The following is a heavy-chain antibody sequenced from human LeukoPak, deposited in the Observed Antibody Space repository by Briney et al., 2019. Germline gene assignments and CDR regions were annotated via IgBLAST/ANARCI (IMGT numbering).Heavy chain of an antibody. Sequence: GGSLRLSRAASGFTFDSYAMSWVRQAPGKGLEWVSAISNNGGYTYYADSVQGRFTISRDNSKSTLCLQMNSLRAEDTAVYYCAKQLGYCSDGSCYFPYWGQGTLVTVSS. CDR1: GFTFDSYA. CDR2: ISNNGGYT. J-gene: IGHJ4*02. CDR3: AKQLGYCSDGSCYFPY. D-gene: IGHD2-15*01. V-gene: IGHV3-23*01.